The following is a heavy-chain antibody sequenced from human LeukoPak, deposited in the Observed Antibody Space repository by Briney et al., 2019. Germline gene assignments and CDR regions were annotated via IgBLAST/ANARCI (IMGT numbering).Heavy chain of an antibody. Sequence: GWSLRLSCAASGFTFSIYALRWGRQAPGTGLESVSAIGGSGGSTYYADSVRGRFTISRDNSKNTLYLQMNSLRAEDTAVYYCAKESGCGSGRKGYFDYWGQGTLVIVSS. CDR1: GFTFSIYA. CDR2: IGGSGGST. CDR3: AKESGCGSGRKGYFDY. J-gene: IGHJ4*02. V-gene: IGHV3-23*01. D-gene: IGHD3-10*01.